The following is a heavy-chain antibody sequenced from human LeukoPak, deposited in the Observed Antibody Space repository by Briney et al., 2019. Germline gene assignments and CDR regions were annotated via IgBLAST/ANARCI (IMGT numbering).Heavy chain of an antibody. CDR3: ARNSYDILTGYGS. Sequence: ASVKVSCKASGYTFTSYDINWVRQAAGQGLEWMGWMNPNSGNTGYAQKFQGRVTMTRNTSISTAYMELSSLRSEDTAVYYCARNSYDILTGYGSWGQGTLVTVSS. J-gene: IGHJ4*02. CDR2: MNPNSGNT. CDR1: GYTFTSYD. D-gene: IGHD3-9*01. V-gene: IGHV1-8*01.